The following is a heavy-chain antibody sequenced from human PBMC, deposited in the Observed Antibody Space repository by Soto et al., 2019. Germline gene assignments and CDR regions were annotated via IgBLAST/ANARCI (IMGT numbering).Heavy chain of an antibody. CDR1: GGSINNYY. J-gene: IGHJ4*02. CDR3: ARIRDSDFDC. CDR2: IYSSGST. D-gene: IGHD3-10*01. V-gene: IGHV4-59*01. Sequence: QVQLQESGPGLVKPSETLSLTCTVSGGSINNYYWSWIRQPPGKGLEWVGQIYSSGSTNYNPSLKSRVAISVDKSKNQFSLKLSSVTAADTAMYYCARIRDSDFDCWGQGTLVTVSS.